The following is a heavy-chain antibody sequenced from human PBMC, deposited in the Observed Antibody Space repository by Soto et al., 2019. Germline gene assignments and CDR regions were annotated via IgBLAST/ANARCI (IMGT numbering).Heavy chain of an antibody. CDR1: GFTFSRYA. J-gene: IGHJ5*02. CDR2: ISGSGGST. CDR3: AKQYSNYVNNWFDP. V-gene: IGHV3-23*01. Sequence: GGSLRLSCAASGFTFSRYAMSWVRQAPGKGLEWVSAISGSGGSTYYADSVKGRFTISRDNSKNTLYLQMNSLRAEDTAVYYCAKQYSNYVNNWFDPWGQGTLVTVSS. D-gene: IGHD4-4*01.